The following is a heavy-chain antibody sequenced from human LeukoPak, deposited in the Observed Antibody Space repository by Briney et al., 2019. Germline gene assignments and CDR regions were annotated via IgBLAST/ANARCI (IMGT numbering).Heavy chain of an antibody. J-gene: IGHJ3*02. V-gene: IGHV4-34*01. CDR2: IYYSGST. Sequence: SETLSLTCAVYGGSLGGYSWSWIRQPPGKGLEWIGSIYYSGSTYYNPSLKSRVTISVDTSKNQFSLKLSSVTAADTAVYYCARVWGYYYDSSGYSLRPDDAFDIWGQGTMVTVSS. CDR1: GGSLGGYS. D-gene: IGHD3-22*01. CDR3: ARVWGYYYDSSGYSLRPDDAFDI.